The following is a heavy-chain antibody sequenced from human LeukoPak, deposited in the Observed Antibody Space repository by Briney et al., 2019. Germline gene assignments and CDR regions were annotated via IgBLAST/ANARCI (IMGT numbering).Heavy chain of an antibody. CDR3: ARQGCSVGGCYAFDY. Sequence: SQTLSLTCAISGDSVSSNSAAWHWIRQSPLRGLECLGRTYYRSKWYNEYEVFVKSRMTINSDTSKNQFSLQLNSVSPEDTAVYYCARQGCSVGGCYAFDYWGQGILVTVSS. J-gene: IGHJ4*02. CDR2: TYYRSKWYN. CDR1: GDSVSSNSAA. V-gene: IGHV6-1*01. D-gene: IGHD2-15*01.